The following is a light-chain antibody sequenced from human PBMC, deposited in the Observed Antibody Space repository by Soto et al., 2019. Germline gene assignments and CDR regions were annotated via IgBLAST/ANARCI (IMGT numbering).Light chain of an antibody. CDR3: QQSYTTPPWT. Sequence: IQMTQSPSSLSASIGNRVTITCRASQSISSYLNWYQQKPGKAPKVLIYDASSLQSGVPSRFSGSGSGTDFTLTISSLQPEDFATYYCQQSYTTPPWTFGQGTKV. CDR1: QSISSY. CDR2: DAS. J-gene: IGKJ1*01. V-gene: IGKV1-39*01.